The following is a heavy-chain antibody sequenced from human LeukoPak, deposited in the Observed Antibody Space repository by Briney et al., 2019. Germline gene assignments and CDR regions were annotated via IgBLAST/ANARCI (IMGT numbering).Heavy chain of an antibody. CDR3: ARPTPYDSSAYYYLDY. CDR2: IYPGDSDT. V-gene: IGHV5-51*01. Sequence: GESLKISCKASGYSFTNYWIGGWGQWPGKALRGWGIIYPGDSDTRYSPSFQGQVTISADKSVRTAYLQWSSLKASDTAMYYCARPTPYDSSAYYYLDYWGQGTLVTVSS. J-gene: IGHJ4*02. CDR1: GYSFTNYW. D-gene: IGHD3-22*01.